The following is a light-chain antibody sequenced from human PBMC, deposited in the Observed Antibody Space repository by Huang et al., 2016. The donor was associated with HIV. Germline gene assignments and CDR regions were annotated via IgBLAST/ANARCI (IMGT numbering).Light chain of an antibody. CDR2: DAS. J-gene: IGKJ2*01. V-gene: IGKV3D-20*01. Sequence: EIVLTQSPASLSLSPGERAMLSCRASQSVSSRYLAWFQQKPGLPPRLLLDDASVRAPGIPDRFSGGGSGTDFTLTISRLEPEDFAVYYCQQYGSSSYTFGQGTKLEIK. CDR3: QQYGSSSYT. CDR1: QSVSSRY.